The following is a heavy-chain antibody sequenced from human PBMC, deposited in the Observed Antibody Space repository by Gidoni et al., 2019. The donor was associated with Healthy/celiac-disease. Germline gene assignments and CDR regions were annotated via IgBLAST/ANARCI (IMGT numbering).Heavy chain of an antibody. V-gene: IGHV1-69*06. CDR1: GGTFSSYA. J-gene: IGHJ6*02. CDR3: ARADCSSTSCSRYYYYYGMDV. Sequence: QVQLVQSGAEVKKPGSSVKVSCKASGGTFSSYAISWVRQAPGQGLEWMGGIIPIFGTANYAQKCQGRVTITADKSTSTAYMELSSLRSEDTAVYYWARADCSSTSCSRYYYYYGMDVWGQGTTVTVSS. CDR2: IIPIFGTA. D-gene: IGHD2-2*01.